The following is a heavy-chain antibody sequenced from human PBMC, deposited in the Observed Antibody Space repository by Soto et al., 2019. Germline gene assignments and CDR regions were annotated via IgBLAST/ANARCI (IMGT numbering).Heavy chain of an antibody. J-gene: IGHJ4*02. CDR1: GFTFSDYY. CDR3: ARQRYSGYFSYYFDY. Sequence: PGGSLRLSWAASGFTFSDYYMSWIRQAPGKGLEWVSYISSSGSTIYYADSVKGRFTISRDNAKNSLYLQMNSLRAEDTAVYYCARQRYSGYFSYYFDYWGQGTLVTVSS. V-gene: IGHV3-11*01. D-gene: IGHD5-12*01. CDR2: ISSSGSTI.